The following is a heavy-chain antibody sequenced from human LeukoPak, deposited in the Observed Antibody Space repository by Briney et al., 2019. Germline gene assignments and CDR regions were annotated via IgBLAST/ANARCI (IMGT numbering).Heavy chain of an antibody. CDR3: ARGRTLRGITIFGVVTRNYYYYGMDV. V-gene: IGHV1-2*04. D-gene: IGHD3-3*01. J-gene: IGHJ6*02. CDR2: INPNSGGT. Sequence: ASVKVSCKASGYTFTGYYMHWVRQAPGQGLEWMGWINPNSGGTNYAQKFQGWVTMTRDTSISTAYMELSRLRSEDTAVYYCARGRTLRGITIFGVVTRNYYYYGMDVWGQGTTVTVSS. CDR1: GYTFTGYY.